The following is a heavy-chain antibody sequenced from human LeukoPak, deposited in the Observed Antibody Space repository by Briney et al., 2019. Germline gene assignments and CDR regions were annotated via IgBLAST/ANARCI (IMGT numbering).Heavy chain of an antibody. CDR3: ARESHDFWSGYFKATYYFDY. CDR1: GFTLRSYE. CDR2: ISYDGSNK. J-gene: IGHJ4*02. D-gene: IGHD3-3*01. V-gene: IGHV3-30*04. Sequence: PGGSLRLSCTVPGFTLRSYEMTWFRQAPGKGLEWVAVISYDGSNKYYADSVKGRFTISRDNSKNTLYLQMNSLRAEDTAVYYCARESHDFWSGYFKATYYFDYWGQGTLVTVSS.